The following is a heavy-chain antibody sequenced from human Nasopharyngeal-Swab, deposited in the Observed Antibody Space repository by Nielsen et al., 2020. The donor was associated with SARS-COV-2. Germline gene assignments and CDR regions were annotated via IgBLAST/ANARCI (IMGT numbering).Heavy chain of an antibody. CDR2: ISWNSGSI. CDR1: GFTFDDYA. CDR3: AKSGSITYYYYYGMDV. V-gene: IGHV3-9*01. D-gene: IGHD3-10*01. J-gene: IGHJ6*02. Sequence: SLKISCAASGFTFDDYAMHWVRQAPGKGLEWVSGISWNSGSIGYADSVKGRFTISRDNAKNSLYLQMNSLRAEDTALYYCAKSGSITYYYYYGMDVWGQGTTVTVSS.